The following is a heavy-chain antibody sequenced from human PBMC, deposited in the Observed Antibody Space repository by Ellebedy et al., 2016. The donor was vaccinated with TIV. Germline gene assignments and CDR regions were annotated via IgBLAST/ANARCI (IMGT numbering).Heavy chain of an antibody. CDR1: GFSLSSYG. CDR2: IWYDGTVE. Sequence: GESLKISCAASGFSLSSYGMHWVRQSPGKGLEWMAFIWYDGTVESYAESVEGRFSISRDNSKNTLYLHMKSLRAEDTAIYYCARDSRGRWTPFDHWGQGTVVAVSS. V-gene: IGHV3-33*01. D-gene: IGHD4-23*01. J-gene: IGHJ4*02. CDR3: ARDSRGRWTPFDH.